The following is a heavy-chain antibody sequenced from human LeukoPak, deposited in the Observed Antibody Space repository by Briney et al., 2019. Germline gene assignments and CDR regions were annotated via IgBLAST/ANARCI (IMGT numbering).Heavy chain of an antibody. J-gene: IGHJ6*02. CDR2: ISGSGGST. V-gene: IGHV3-23*01. CDR3: AKVLVRGVITLNYYYYGMDV. CDR1: GFTFSSYA. Sequence: PGGSLRLSCAASGFTFSSYAMSWVRQAPGKGLEWVSAISGSGGSTYYADSVKGRFTISRDNSKNTLYLQMNSLRAEDTAVYYCAKVLVRGVITLNYYYYGMDVWGQGTTVTVSS. D-gene: IGHD3-10*01.